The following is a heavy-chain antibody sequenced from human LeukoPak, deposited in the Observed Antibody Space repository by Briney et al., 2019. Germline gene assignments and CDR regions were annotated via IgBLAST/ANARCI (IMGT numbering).Heavy chain of an antibody. Sequence: SETLSLSCAVYGGSFSGYYWSWIRQPPGKGLEWIGEINHSGSTNYNPSLKSRVTISVDTSKNQFSLKLSSVTAADTAVYYCARVSKAAAGTGNWFDPWGQGTLVTVSS. J-gene: IGHJ5*02. CDR1: GGSFSGYY. CDR3: ARVSKAAAGTGNWFDP. D-gene: IGHD6-13*01. V-gene: IGHV4-34*01. CDR2: INHSGST.